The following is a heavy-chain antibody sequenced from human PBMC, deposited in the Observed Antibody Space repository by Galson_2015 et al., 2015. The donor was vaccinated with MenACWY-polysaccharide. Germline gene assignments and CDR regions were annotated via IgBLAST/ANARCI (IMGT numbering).Heavy chain of an antibody. CDR2: ISYDETNK. CDR1: GFIFNPYG. CDR3: AKDNWLRREVLVGDYDY. Sequence: SCAASGFIFNPYGIHWVRQAPGKGLEWVALISYDETNKHYADSVEGRFTISRDTSKNVVYLQMNSLRVEDTALYFCAKDNWLRREVLVGDYDYWGQGTLVAVSS. D-gene: IGHD4-17*01. J-gene: IGHJ4*02. V-gene: IGHV3-30*18.